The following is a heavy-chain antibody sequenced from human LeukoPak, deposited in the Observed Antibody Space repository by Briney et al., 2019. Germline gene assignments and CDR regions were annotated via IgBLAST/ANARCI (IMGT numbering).Heavy chain of an antibody. V-gene: IGHV3-30-3*01. D-gene: IGHD4-17*01. CDR1: GFTFSSYA. CDR2: ISYDGSNK. J-gene: IGHJ4*02. Sequence: GGSLRLSCAASGFTFSSYAMHWVRQAPGKGLEWVAVISYDGSNKYYADSVKGRFTISRDNSKNTLYLQMNSLRAEDTAVYYCARDYGDYVPVPTNWGQGTLVTVSS. CDR3: ARDYGDYVPVPTN.